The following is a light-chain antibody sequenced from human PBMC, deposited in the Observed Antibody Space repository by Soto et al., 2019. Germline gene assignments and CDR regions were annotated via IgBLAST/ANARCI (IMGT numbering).Light chain of an antibody. Sequence: QSVLTQPSSVSVSPGQSITISFSGTSSDVGSYDHVAWYQQFPGKTPKLMIYAVSNRPSGVSNRFSGSKSGNTASLTISGLQAEDEADYYCISYTGSSTSYVFGTGTKVTVL. V-gene: IGLV2-14*01. CDR1: SSDVGSYDH. CDR3: ISYTGSSTSYV. CDR2: AVS. J-gene: IGLJ1*01.